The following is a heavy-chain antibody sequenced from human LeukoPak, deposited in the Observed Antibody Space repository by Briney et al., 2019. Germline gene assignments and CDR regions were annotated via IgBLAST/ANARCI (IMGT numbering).Heavy chain of an antibody. CDR1: GYTFADYY. Sequence: ASVKVSCKTSGYTFADYYIHWVRQAPGQGLEWMGWISAYNGNTNYAQKLQGRVTMTTDTSTSTAYMELRSLRSDDTAVYYCARGEIAAAGSDYWGQGTLVTVSS. CDR2: ISAYNGNT. D-gene: IGHD6-13*01. J-gene: IGHJ4*02. V-gene: IGHV1-18*04. CDR3: ARGEIAAAGSDY.